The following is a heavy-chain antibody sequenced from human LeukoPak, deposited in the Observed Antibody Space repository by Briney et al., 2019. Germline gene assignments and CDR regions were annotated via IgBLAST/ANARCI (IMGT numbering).Heavy chain of an antibody. CDR1: GYSFMSYG. CDR3: AREGGIVGATGYFDY. V-gene: IGHV1-69*05. CDR2: IIPIFGTA. Sequence: GASVKVSCKASGYSFMSYGMSWVRQAPGQGLEWMGGIIPIFGTANYAQKFQGRVTITTDESTSTAYMELSSLRSEDTAVYYCAREGGIVGATGYFDYWGQGTLVTVSS. D-gene: IGHD1-26*01. J-gene: IGHJ4*02.